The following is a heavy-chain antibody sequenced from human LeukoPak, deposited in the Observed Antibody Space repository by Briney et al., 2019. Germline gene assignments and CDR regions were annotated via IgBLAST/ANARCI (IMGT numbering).Heavy chain of an antibody. CDR1: GFTFSSYA. CDR2: ISGSGGST. J-gene: IGHJ4*02. D-gene: IGHD2-15*01. V-gene: IGHV3-23*01. Sequence: PGGSLRLSYAASGFTFSSYAMSWVRQAPGKGLEWVSAISGSGGSTYYADSVKGRFTISRDNSKNTLYLQMNSLRAEDTAVYYCAKGVAGSGYFDYWGQGTLVTVSS. CDR3: AKGVAGSGYFDY.